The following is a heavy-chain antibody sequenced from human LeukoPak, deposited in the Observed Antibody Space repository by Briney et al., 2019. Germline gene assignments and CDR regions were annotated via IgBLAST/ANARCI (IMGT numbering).Heavy chain of an antibody. CDR1: GFTFSRYG. CDR3: ARPSDGHYAQGGYFDY. J-gene: IGHJ4*01. V-gene: IGHV3-30*03. D-gene: IGHD4-17*01. Sequence: GGSLRLSCAASGFTFSRYGMHWVRQAPGKGLEWVAVIAYDGTKKNYADSVKGRFTISRDNSNNTLYLQMNSLRAEDTAVYYCARPSDGHYAQGGYFDYWGHGTLVTVSS. CDR2: IAYDGTKK.